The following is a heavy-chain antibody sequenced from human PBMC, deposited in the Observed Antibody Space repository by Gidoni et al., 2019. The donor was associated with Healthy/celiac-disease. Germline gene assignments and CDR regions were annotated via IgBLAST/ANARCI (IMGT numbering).Heavy chain of an antibody. CDR2: INHSGST. V-gene: IGHV4-34*01. Sequence: QVQLQQLGAGLLMPSETLSLTCAVYGGSFSVSYWSWLRQPQGKGLGWIGEINHSGSTNYNPSLKSRVTISVDTSKNQFSLKLSSVTAADTAVYYCARWGGSYSPFDYWGQGTLVTVSS. J-gene: IGHJ4*02. CDR3: ARWGGSYSPFDY. D-gene: IGHD1-26*01. CDR1: GGSFSVSY.